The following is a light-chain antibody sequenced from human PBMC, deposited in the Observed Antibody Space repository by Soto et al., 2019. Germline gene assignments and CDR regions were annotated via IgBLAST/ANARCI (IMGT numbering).Light chain of an antibody. V-gene: IGKV3-15*01. Sequence: IGLTQSPATLSLSHRERATLSCRASQSVNNYFAWYQQKPGQSPRLLISDASTGASGIPPRFSGSGSGTEFTLTIDRLQSADFAVYYCPQYDRWPVTSGGGTKAAIK. CDR1: QSVNNY. CDR2: DAS. J-gene: IGKJ4*01. CDR3: PQYDRWPVT.